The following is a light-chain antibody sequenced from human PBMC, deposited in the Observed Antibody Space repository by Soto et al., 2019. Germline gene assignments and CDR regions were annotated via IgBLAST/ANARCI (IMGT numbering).Light chain of an antibody. CDR3: QQYDNLQALT. CDR2: DAS. V-gene: IGKV1-33*01. Sequence: DIQMTQSPSSLSASVGDRVTITCQASQDISNYLNWYQQKPGKAPKLLIYDASNLETGVPSRFSGSGSGTEFTFTISSLQAEDIATYYCQQYDNLQALTFGGGTKVEIK. CDR1: QDISNY. J-gene: IGKJ4*01.